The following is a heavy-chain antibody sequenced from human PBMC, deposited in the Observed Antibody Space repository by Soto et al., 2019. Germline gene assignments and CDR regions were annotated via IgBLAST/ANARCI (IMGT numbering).Heavy chain of an antibody. Sequence: QVQLVQAGAEVKRPGASVKVSCKASGYTLTTFAMHWVRQAPEQRLEWMGWINAGNGNTKYSQKFQGRVTITRDTSASTVYMDLSGLRSEDTAVYYCARDRITRTTFNYYYYIDVWGKGTTVTVSS. D-gene: IGHD1-7*01. CDR3: ARDRITRTTFNYYYYIDV. V-gene: IGHV1-3*01. CDR2: INAGNGNT. J-gene: IGHJ6*03. CDR1: GYTLTTFA.